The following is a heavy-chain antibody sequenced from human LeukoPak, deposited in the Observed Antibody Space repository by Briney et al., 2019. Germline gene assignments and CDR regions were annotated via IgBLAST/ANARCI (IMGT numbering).Heavy chain of an antibody. D-gene: IGHD1-26*01. CDR3: ARDFAGATYFDY. CDR1: GGSISSYY. Sequence: PSETLSLTCTVSGGSISSYYWSWIRQPPGKGLEWIGYIYYSGSTNYNPSLKSRVTISLDTSKNQFSLKLSSVTAADTAVYYCARDFAGATYFDYWGQGTLVTVSS. J-gene: IGHJ4*02. CDR2: IYYSGST. V-gene: IGHV4-59*01.